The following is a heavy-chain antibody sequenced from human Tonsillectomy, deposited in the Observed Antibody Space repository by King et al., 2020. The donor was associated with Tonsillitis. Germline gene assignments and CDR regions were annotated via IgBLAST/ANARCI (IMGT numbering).Heavy chain of an antibody. D-gene: IGHD6-25*01. CDR2: ISVFGTAI. V-gene: IGHV3-48*04. Sequence: DVQLVESGGGLVQPGGSLRLSCAASGFSVGTYTMNWVRQAPGKGLEWISYISVFGTAIHYADSVKGRFTISRDNAKNSLLLQINSLRAEDTAVYYCVRDGEAAGAHYWGQGTLVTVSA. CDR3: VRDGEAAGAHY. CDR1: GFSVGTYT. J-gene: IGHJ4*02.